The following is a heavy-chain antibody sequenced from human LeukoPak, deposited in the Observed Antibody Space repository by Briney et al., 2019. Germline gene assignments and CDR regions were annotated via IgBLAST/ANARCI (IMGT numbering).Heavy chain of an antibody. D-gene: IGHD2-15*01. V-gene: IGHV4-39*07. CDR2: IYYSGST. CDR1: GGSISSSSYY. Sequence: SETLSLTCTVSGGSISSSSYYWGWIRQPPGKGLEWIGSIYYSGSTYYNPSLKSRVTISVDTSKNQFSLKLSSVTAADTAVYYCARSARLYCSGGSCYVEYFQHWGQGTLVTVSS. J-gene: IGHJ1*01. CDR3: ARSARLYCSGGSCYVEYFQH.